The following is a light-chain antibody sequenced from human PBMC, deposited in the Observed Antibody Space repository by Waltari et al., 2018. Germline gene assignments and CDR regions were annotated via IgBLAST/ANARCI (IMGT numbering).Light chain of an antibody. CDR2: AAS. J-gene: IGKJ4*01. CDR3: QQSYSLVT. V-gene: IGKV1-27*01. Sequence: DIQMTQSPSSLSASVGNRVTITCRASQGIGNYLAWYQQKPGRAPKLLIYAASTLQSGVPSRFSGSGFGRDFTLTISSLQPEDFATYYCQQSYSLVTFGGGTKVESK. CDR1: QGIGNY.